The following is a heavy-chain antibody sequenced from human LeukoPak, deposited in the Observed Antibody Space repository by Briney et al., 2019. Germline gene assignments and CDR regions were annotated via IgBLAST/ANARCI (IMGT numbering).Heavy chain of an antibody. J-gene: IGHJ3*02. CDR2: IYYSGST. Sequence: SETLSLTCTISGASIDSYYWSWIRQPPGKGLEWIGYIYYSGSTNYNPSLKSRVTISVDTSKNQFSLKLSSVTAADTAVYYCARRGYSFVAFDIWGQGTMVTVSS. CDR1: GASIDSYY. D-gene: IGHD5-18*01. CDR3: ARRGYSFVAFDI. V-gene: IGHV4-59*01.